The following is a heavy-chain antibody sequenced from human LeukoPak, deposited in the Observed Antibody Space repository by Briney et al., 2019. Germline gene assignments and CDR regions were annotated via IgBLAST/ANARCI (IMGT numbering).Heavy chain of an antibody. CDR2: IYYSGST. V-gene: IGHV4-59*01. CDR1: GGSISSYY. CDR3: ARGSWVDTAMDSYYYYYYGMDV. J-gene: IGHJ6*02. Sequence: PSETLSLTCTVSGGSISSYYWSWIRQPPGKGLEWIGYIYYSGSTNYNPSLKSRVTISVDTSKNQFSLKLSSVTAADTAVYYCARGSWVDTAMDSYYYYYYGMDVWGQGTTVTVSS. D-gene: IGHD5-18*01.